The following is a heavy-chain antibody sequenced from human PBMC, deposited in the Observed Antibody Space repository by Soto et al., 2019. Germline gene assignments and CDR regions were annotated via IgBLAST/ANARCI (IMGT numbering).Heavy chain of an antibody. CDR3: ARDRRGRADGFIYYYGMEV. V-gene: IGHV4-61*01. Sequence: QVQLQESGPGLMKPSGTLSLICSVSGESVGRGTNYWSWVRQAPGRGREWIGYIFDAATAIYNPSFESRVSISLDAAKTQVSLKLTSVTAADTAIYYCARDRRGRADGFIYYYGMEVWGQGTSVTVSS. CDR2: IFDAATA. J-gene: IGHJ6*02. CDR1: GESVGRGTNY. D-gene: IGHD6-13*01.